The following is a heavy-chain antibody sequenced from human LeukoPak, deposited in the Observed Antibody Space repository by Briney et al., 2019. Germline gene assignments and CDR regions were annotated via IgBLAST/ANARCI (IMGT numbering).Heavy chain of an antibody. CDR1: GGSISSGDYY. J-gene: IGHJ4*02. V-gene: IGHV4-30-4*01. Sequence: SQTLSLTCTVSGGSISSGDYYWNWIRQSPGKGLEWIGYIYYSESTYYNPSLKSRVTISVDTSKNQFSLKLSSVTAADTAVYYCAREVPYYYDSSGYYDFYWGQGTLVTVSS. CDR2: IYYSEST. D-gene: IGHD3-22*01. CDR3: AREVPYYYDSSGYYDFY.